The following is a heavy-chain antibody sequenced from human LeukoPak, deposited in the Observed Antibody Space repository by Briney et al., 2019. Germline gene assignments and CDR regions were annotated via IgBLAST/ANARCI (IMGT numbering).Heavy chain of an antibody. D-gene: IGHD2-15*01. J-gene: IGHJ1*01. CDR1: ETALRTPG. V-gene: IGHV3-23*01. CDR2: FSRSAGIT. Sequence: GSPRRPSCAALETALRTPGLSWGRQSPGKGLDWVSAFSRSAGITDYADSLKGRFTISTANSKNPPYLQRTSLRAQNPPIYYFATVQKGTRWTEDFQNRGQGNLVTVSS. CDR3: ATVQKGTRWTEDFQN.